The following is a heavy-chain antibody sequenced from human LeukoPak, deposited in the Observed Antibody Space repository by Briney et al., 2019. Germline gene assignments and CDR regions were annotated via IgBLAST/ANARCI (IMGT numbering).Heavy chain of an antibody. CDR2: IGTAGDT. Sequence: GGSLRLSCAASGFTFSSYDMHWVRQATGKGLEWVSAIGTAGDTYYPGSVKGRFTISRDNSKNTLYLQMNSLRAEDTAVYYCAASGYLRFDYWGQGTLVTVSS. J-gene: IGHJ4*02. D-gene: IGHD3-3*01. CDR3: AASGYLRFDY. CDR1: GFTFSSYD. V-gene: IGHV3-13*01.